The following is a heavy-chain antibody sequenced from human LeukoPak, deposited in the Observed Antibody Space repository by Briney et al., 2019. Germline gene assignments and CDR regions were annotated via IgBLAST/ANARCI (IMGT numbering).Heavy chain of an antibody. CDR2: MNPNSGNT. CDR3: ARADYYDSSGYYTPNDY. CDR1: GYTFTSYD. Sequence: ASVKVSCKASGYTFTSYDINWVRQATGQGLEWMGWMNPNSGNTGYAQKFQGRVTMTRNTSISTAYMELSSLRSEDTAVYYCARADYYDSSGYYTPNDYWGQGTLVTVSS. D-gene: IGHD3-22*01. V-gene: IGHV1-8*01. J-gene: IGHJ4*02.